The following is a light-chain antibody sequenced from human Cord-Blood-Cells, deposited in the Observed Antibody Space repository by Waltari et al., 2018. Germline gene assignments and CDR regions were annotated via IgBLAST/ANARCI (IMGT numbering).Light chain of an antibody. J-gene: IGLJ2*01. Sequence: QSALTQPAPVSGSPGQSITISCTATSSDVGGYNYASWCQQHPGKAPKRMIYDVSKRPSGVSNRFSGSKSGNTASLTISGLQAEDEADYYCSSYTSSSTVVFGGGTKLTVL. CDR2: DVS. CDR3: SSYTSSSTVV. CDR1: SSDVGGYNY. V-gene: IGLV2-14*01.